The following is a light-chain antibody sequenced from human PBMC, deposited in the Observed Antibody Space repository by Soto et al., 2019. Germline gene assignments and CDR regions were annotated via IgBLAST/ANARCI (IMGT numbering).Light chain of an antibody. CDR3: LQDHSYPWT. CDR1: QGIRND. V-gene: IGKV1-6*01. Sequence: AIQLTQSPSSLSASVGDRVTITCRASQGIRNDLGWYQHKPGKAPKLLIHAASSLQSGVPSRFSGSASRTEFTLTISSLQPEDLASYYCLQDHSYPWTFGQGTKVEI. J-gene: IGKJ1*01. CDR2: AAS.